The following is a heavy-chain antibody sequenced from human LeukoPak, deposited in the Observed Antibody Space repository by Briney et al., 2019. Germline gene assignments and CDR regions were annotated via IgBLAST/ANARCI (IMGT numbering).Heavy chain of an antibody. CDR3: ARGDYYGSGSYLKNGNTN. J-gene: IGHJ4*02. Sequence: SETLSLTCAVYGGSFSGYYWSWILLPPGQGLESIGEINYSGSTNYNPPLKSRVTISVDTSKNQFSLKLSSVTAADTAVYYCARGDYYGSGSYLKNGNTNWGQGTLVTVSS. D-gene: IGHD3-10*01. CDR2: INYSGST. V-gene: IGHV4-34*01. CDR1: GGSFSGYY.